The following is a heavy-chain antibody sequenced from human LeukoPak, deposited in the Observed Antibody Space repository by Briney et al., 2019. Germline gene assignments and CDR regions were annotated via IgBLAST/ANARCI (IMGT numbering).Heavy chain of an antibody. J-gene: IGHJ3*02. CDR1: GYTFTSYG. CDR2: ISAYNGNT. V-gene: IGHV1-18*01. Sequence: GASVSVSCKASGYTFTSYGISWVRQAPGKGLEWMGCISAYNGNTHYAQKLQGRVTMTTDTSTSTAYMDLRSLRSDDTAVYYCARGIVVGEVFDIWGQGTMFTVSS. D-gene: IGHD2-15*01. CDR3: ARGIVVGEVFDI.